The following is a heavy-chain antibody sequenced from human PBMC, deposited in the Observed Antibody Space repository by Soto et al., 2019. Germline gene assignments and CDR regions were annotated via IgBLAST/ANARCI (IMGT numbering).Heavy chain of an antibody. CDR1: GFTFSNYW. CDR2: INPDGSRT. CDR3: ARVKLGSYDWFDP. V-gene: IGHV3-74*01. J-gene: IGHJ5*02. Sequence: EVQLVESGGDLVQPGGSLRLSCAASGFTFSNYWMHWVRQAPGKGLMWVSRINPDGSRTTYADSVKGRFAISRDNAKNTVYLQMHSLRAEDAVVYYCARVKLGSYDWFDPWGQGTLVTVSS. D-gene: IGHD3-16*01.